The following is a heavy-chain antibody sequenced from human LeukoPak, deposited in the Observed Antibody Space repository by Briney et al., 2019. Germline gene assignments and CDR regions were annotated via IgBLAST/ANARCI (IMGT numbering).Heavy chain of an antibody. D-gene: IGHD3-22*01. CDR2: ISTYNGNT. J-gene: IGHJ4*02. CDR1: GYTFTSYD. Sequence: ASVKVSCKASGYTFTSYDINWVRQATGKGLEWMGWISTYNGNTNYTQKFQGRVTMTRDTSTSTVYMELSSLRSEDTAVYYCARGGHVRLYDSPNAFEYWGQGTLVTVSS. CDR3: ARGGHVRLYDSPNAFEY. V-gene: IGHV1-8*01.